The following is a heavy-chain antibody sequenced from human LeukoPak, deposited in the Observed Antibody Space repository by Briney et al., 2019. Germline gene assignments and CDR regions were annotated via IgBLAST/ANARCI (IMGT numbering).Heavy chain of an antibody. CDR1: GFTFSSYG. D-gene: IGHD3-3*01. CDR3: AKDSAIFGVVCGGTFDY. CDR2: ISYDGSNK. J-gene: IGHJ4*02. V-gene: IGHV3-30*18. Sequence: GRSLRLSCAASGFTFSSYGMHWVRQAPGKGLEWVAVISYDGSNKYYADSVKGRFTISRDNSKNTLYLQMNSLRAEDTAVYYCAKDSAIFGVVCGGTFDYWGQGTLVTVSS.